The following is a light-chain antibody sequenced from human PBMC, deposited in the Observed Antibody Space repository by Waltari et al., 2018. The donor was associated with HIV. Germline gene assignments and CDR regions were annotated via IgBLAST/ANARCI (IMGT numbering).Light chain of an antibody. CDR3: MQSTHWPGT. CDR1: QSLIYTDGNTY. Sequence: EAVLTQSPVSLSVALGRPASISCRSRQSLIYTDGNTYLNWFHQRPGQSPRRLIYKISNRDSGVPDRFSGSGSVTEFTLHISRVEAEDVGIFYCMQSTHWPGTFGQGTKVEIQ. V-gene: IGKV2-30*01. CDR2: KIS. J-gene: IGKJ1*01.